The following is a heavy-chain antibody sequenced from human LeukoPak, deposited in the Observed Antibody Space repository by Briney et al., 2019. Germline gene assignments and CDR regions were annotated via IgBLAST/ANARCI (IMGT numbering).Heavy chain of an antibody. CDR3: ARILSPPAFDI. CDR1: GGSFSGYY. J-gene: IGHJ3*02. D-gene: IGHD2-8*02. V-gene: IGHV4-34*01. Sequence: PSETLSLTCAVYGGSFSGYYWSWIRQPPGKGLEWIGEINHSGSTNYNPSLKSRVTISVDPSKNQFSLNLSSVTAADTAVYYCARILSPPAFDIWGQGTMVTVSS. CDR2: INHSGST.